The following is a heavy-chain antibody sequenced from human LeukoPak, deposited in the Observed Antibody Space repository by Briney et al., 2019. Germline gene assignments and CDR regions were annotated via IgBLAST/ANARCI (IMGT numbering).Heavy chain of an antibody. Sequence: GGSLRLSCSASGFTFSSYGMHWVRQAPGKGLEWVAFIRYDGSNKYYADSVKGRFTISRDNSKNTLYLQMNSLRAEDTAVYYCAKDGSIAAAGTFDYWGQGTLVTVSS. D-gene: IGHD6-13*01. V-gene: IGHV3-30*02. CDR1: GFTFSSYG. CDR3: AKDGSIAAAGTFDY. J-gene: IGHJ4*02. CDR2: IRYDGSNK.